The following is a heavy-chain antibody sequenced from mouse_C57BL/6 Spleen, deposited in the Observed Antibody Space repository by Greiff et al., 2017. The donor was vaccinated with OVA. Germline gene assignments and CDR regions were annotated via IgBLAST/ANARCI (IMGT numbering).Heavy chain of an antibody. CDR2: NYPGSGNT. J-gene: IGHJ2*01. CDR3: ARAYSLDY. Sequence: QVQLQQSGPELVKPGASVKISCKASGYTFTDYYINWVKQRPGQGLEWIGWNYPGSGNTKYNEKFKGKATLTVDTSSSTAYMQLSSLTSEDSAVYFCARAYSLDYWGQGTTLTVSS. D-gene: IGHD2-12*01. CDR1: GYTFTDYY. V-gene: IGHV1-84*01.